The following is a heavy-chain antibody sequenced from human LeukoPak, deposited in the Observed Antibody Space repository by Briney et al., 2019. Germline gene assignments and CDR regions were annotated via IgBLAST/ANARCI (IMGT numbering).Heavy chain of an antibody. CDR2: IKSDGST. CDR1: GFTFSTYW. J-gene: IGHJ6*03. D-gene: IGHD2/OR15-2a*01. V-gene: IGHV3-74*01. Sequence: GGSLRLSCAASGFTFSTYWMHWVRQAPGKGLVWVSRIKSDGSTNYADSVKGRFTISRDNAKNSLYLQMNSLRAEDTAVFYCARHTTFYYYYMDVWGKGTTVTVSS. CDR3: ARHTTFYYYYMDV.